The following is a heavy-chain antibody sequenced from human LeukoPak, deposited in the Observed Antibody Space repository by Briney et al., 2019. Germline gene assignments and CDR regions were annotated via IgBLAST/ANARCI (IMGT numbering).Heavy chain of an antibody. D-gene: IGHD2-15*01. Sequence: ASVKVSCKASGYTFTGYYMHWVRQAPGQGLEWMGWINPNSGGTNYAQKFQGRVTMTRDTSISTAYMELSRLRSDDTAVYYCARDLSGGQNYYYGMDVWGQGTTVTVSS. J-gene: IGHJ6*02. CDR1: GYTFTGYY. V-gene: IGHV1-2*02. CDR2: INPNSGGT. CDR3: ARDLSGGQNYYYGMDV.